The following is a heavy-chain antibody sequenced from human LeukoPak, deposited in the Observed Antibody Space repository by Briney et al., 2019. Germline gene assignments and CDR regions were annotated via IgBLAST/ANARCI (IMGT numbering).Heavy chain of an antibody. V-gene: IGHV1-24*01. CDR1: GYTLTELS. Sequence: ASVKVSCKVSGYTLTELSMHWVRQAPGKGPEWMGGFDPEDGETIYAQKFQGRVTMTRDTSTSTVYMELSSLRSEDTAVYYCARDLFPKLRYFDWFIAFDIWGQGTMVTVSS. CDR2: FDPEDGET. CDR3: ARDLFPKLRYFDWFIAFDI. D-gene: IGHD3-9*01. J-gene: IGHJ3*02.